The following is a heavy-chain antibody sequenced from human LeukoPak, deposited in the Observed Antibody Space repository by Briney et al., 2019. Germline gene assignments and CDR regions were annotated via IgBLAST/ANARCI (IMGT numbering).Heavy chain of an antibody. J-gene: IGHJ4*02. D-gene: IGHD5-18*01. Sequence: GSGGSTYYSDSAKGRFTISGDNSNNTLYLQMNSLRAEDTAVYYCAKGAASRGYTYVANWGQGTLVTVSS. CDR3: AKGAASRGYTYVAN. V-gene: IGHV3-23*01. CDR2: GSGGST.